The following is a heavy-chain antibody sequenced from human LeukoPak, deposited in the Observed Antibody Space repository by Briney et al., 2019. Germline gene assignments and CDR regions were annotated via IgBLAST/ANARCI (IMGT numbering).Heavy chain of an antibody. CDR3: VRGSGGDGYGYWGDY. Sequence: GGSLRLSCAASGFTISQYGMHWVRQAPGMGLEWVAVIWFDGRKIHYPDTVKGRFTISRDNSKNTLYLQMDNLRADDTAVYYCVRGSGGDGYGYWGDYWGQGTLVTVSS. V-gene: IGHV3-33*01. D-gene: IGHD5-24*01. CDR1: GFTISQYG. CDR2: IWFDGRKI. J-gene: IGHJ4*02.